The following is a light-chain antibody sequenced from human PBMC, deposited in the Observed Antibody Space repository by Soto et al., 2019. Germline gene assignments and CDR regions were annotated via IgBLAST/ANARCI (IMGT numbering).Light chain of an antibody. Sequence: SYELTQPPSVSVAPGKTARITCGGNNIGSKSVHWYQQKPCQAPVLVIYYDSDRPSGIPERFSGSNSGNTATLTISRVEAGDEADYYCQVWDSSSDVVFGGGTKVTVL. J-gene: IGLJ2*01. CDR1: NIGSKS. V-gene: IGLV3-21*04. CDR3: QVWDSSSDVV. CDR2: YDS.